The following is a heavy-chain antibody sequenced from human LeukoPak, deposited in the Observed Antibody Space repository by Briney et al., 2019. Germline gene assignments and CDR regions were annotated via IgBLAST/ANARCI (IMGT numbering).Heavy chain of an antibody. Sequence: SVKVSCKAPGGTFSFYAINWVRQAPGQGLEWMGRIIPIPGMANYAQKFQGRVTITADSSTSTAYMEVSSLRSEDTAVYYCARAVVVARGLMAYFDYWGQGTLVTVSS. CDR3: ARAVVVARGLMAYFDY. V-gene: IGHV1-69*04. CDR1: GGTFSFYA. D-gene: IGHD3-10*01. J-gene: IGHJ4*02. CDR2: IIPIPGMA.